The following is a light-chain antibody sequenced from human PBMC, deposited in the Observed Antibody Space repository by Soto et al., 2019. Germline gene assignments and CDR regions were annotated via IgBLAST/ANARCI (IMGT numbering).Light chain of an antibody. CDR2: DAS. Sequence: EIVLTQSPGTLSLSPGERATLSCRASQSVSSSYLAWYQQKPGQAPRLLIYDASSRATGIPDRFSGSGSGTDFTLTISRLEPEDCAVYYCQQYGSSPGTFGQGTNLEIK. V-gene: IGKV3-20*01. CDR1: QSVSSSY. CDR3: QQYGSSPGT. J-gene: IGKJ2*02.